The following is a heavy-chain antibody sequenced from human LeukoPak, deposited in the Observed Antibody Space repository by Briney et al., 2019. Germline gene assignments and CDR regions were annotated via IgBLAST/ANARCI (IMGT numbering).Heavy chain of an antibody. D-gene: IGHD2-8*01. V-gene: IGHV1-69*04. J-gene: IGHJ6*02. Sequence: ASVKVSCKASGGTFSSYTISWVRQAPGQGLEWMGRIIPILGIANYAQKFQGRVTITADKSTSTAYMELSSLRSEDAAVYYCAREYGYYGMDVWGQGTTVTVSS. CDR3: AREYGYYGMDV. CDR1: GGTFSSYT. CDR2: IIPILGIA.